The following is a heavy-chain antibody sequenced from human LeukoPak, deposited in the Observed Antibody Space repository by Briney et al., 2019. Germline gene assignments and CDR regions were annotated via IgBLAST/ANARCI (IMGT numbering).Heavy chain of an antibody. V-gene: IGHV3-23*01. CDR2: ISGSGGST. CDR3: AKKGDNYDYGMDV. CDR1: GFTFTSYV. J-gene: IGHJ6*02. Sequence: GGSLRLSCAASGFTFTSYVLSWVRQPPGKGLEWVSDISGSGGSTNYADSVKGRFTISRDNSKNTLYLQLNSLRAEDTAVYYCAKKGDNYDYGMDVWGQGTTVTVSS. D-gene: IGHD2-21*02.